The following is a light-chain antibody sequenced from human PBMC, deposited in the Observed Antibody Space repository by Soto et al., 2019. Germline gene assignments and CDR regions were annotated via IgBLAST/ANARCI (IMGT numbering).Light chain of an antibody. CDR2: DNN. Sequence: QSVLTQPPSLSAAPGQKVTISCSGSSPNIGENYVSWYQQLPGTAPKLLIYDNNERTSGIPDRFSGSQSGTSATLDITGLQTGDEAHYYCATWDSSLSAVVFGGGTKLTVL. CDR1: SPNIGENY. V-gene: IGLV1-51*01. J-gene: IGLJ3*02. CDR3: ATWDSSLSAVV.